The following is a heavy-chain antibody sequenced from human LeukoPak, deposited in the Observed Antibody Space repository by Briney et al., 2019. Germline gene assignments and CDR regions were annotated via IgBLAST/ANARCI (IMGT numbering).Heavy chain of an antibody. CDR3: AKGIVGLTGYYRADY. CDR2: IIPIFGTA. Sequence: ASVKVSCKASGGTFSSYAISWVRQAPGQGLEWMGGIIPIFGTANYAQKFQGRVTITADESTSTAYMKLSSLRSEDTAVYYCAKGIVGLTGYYRADYWGQGTLVTVSS. CDR1: GGTFSSYA. V-gene: IGHV1-69*13. D-gene: IGHD3-9*01. J-gene: IGHJ4*02.